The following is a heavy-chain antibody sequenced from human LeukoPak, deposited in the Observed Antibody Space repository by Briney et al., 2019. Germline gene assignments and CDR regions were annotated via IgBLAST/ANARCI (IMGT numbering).Heavy chain of an antibody. CDR1: GYTFTSYG. J-gene: IGHJ5*02. V-gene: IGHV1-18*01. D-gene: IGHD4-11*01. Sequence: SSVKVSCTASGYTFTSYGISWLRQAPGQGLEWMGWISAYNSNTNYAQKLQGRVTMTTDTSTSTAYMELRRLRSDDTAVYYCARDLVLQSWGQGTLVTVSS. CDR3: ARDLVLQS. CDR2: ISAYNSNT.